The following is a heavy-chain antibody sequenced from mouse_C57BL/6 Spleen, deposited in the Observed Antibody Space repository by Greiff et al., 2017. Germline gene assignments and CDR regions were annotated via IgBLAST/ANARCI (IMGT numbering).Heavy chain of an antibody. Sequence: EVKLVESGGGLVKPGGSLKLSCAASGFTFSDYGMHWVRQAPEKGLEWVAYISSGSSTIYYADTVKGRFTISRDNAKNTRFLQMTSLRSEDTAMYYCAREVYYDYLYAMDYWGQGTSVTVSS. V-gene: IGHV5-17*01. CDR2: ISSGSSTI. J-gene: IGHJ4*01. D-gene: IGHD2-4*01. CDR1: GFTFSDYG. CDR3: AREVYYDYLYAMDY.